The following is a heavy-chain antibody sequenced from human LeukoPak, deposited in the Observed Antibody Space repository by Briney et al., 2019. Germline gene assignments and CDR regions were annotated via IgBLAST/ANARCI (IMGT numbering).Heavy chain of an antibody. CDR3: ARGTVTKHNWFDP. Sequence: PSETLSLTCTVSGGSISSYYWSWIRQPPGKGLEWIGYIYYSGSTNYNPSLKSRVTISVDTSKNQFSLKLSSVTAADTAVYYCARGTVTKHNWFDPWGRGTLVTVSS. CDR1: GGSISSYY. J-gene: IGHJ5*02. CDR2: IYYSGST. V-gene: IGHV4-59*12. D-gene: IGHD4-17*01.